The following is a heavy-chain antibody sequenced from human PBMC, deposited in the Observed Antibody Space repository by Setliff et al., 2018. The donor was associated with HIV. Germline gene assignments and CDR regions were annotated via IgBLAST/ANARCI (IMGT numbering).Heavy chain of an antibody. D-gene: IGHD6-13*01. V-gene: IGHV4-4*07. J-gene: IGHJ4*02. CDR2: IYSSGTT. Sequence: SETLSLTCIVSGGSIDNYYWNWVRQPAGKGLEWIGRIYSSGTTIYNPSLKSRVAMSVDTSKNQFSLKLSSVTAADTATYYCARDQGSTWFWDYFDYWGQGTLVTVS. CDR1: GGSIDNYY. CDR3: ARDQGSTWFWDYFDY.